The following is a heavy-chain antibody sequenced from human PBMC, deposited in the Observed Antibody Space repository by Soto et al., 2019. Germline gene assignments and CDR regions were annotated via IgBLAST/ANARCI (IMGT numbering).Heavy chain of an antibody. J-gene: IGHJ5*02. CDR3: ARALDWS. V-gene: IGHV1-46*03. CDR1: GYTFTSYY. D-gene: IGHD3-9*01. CDR2: INPSGGST. Sequence: QVQLVQSGAEVKKPGASVKVSCKASGYTFTSYYMHWVRQAPGQGLELMGIINPSGGSTSYAQKFQGRVSMTMDTSTSTVYIELSSLRSEDPVVYYCARALDWSWGQRSLVTVSS.